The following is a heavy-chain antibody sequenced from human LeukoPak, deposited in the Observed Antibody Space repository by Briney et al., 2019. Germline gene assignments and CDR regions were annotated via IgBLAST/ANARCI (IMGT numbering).Heavy chain of an antibody. CDR1: GYSFTSYW. CDR3: ARGRHLVVPAAKNWFDP. J-gene: IGHJ5*02. D-gene: IGHD2-2*01. Sequence: GESLKISCKGSGYSFTSYWIGWVRQMPGKGLEWMGIIYPGDSDTRYSPSFQGQVTISADKSIGTAYLQWSSLKASDTAMYYCARGRHLVVPAAKNWFDPWGQGTLVTVSS. CDR2: IYPGDSDT. V-gene: IGHV5-51*01.